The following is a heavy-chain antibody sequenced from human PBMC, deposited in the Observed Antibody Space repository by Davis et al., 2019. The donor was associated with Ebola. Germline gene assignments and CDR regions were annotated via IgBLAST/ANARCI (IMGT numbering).Heavy chain of an antibody. D-gene: IGHD3-10*01. CDR1: GYSFIDSY. Sequence: ASVKVSCKAFGYSFIDSYIHWVRQAPGQGLEWMGRISAYNGNTNYAQKLQGRVTMTTDTSTSTAYMELRSLRSDDTAVYYCARLLLWFGELSSFDYWGQGTLVTVSS. V-gene: IGHV1-18*04. J-gene: IGHJ4*02. CDR2: ISAYNGNT. CDR3: ARLLLWFGELSSFDY.